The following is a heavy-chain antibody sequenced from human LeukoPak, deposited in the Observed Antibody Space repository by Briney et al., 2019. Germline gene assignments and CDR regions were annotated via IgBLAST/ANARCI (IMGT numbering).Heavy chain of an antibody. CDR3: AEDQNANYFYYIDA. V-gene: IGHV3-30*04. J-gene: IGHJ6*03. CDR1: GFTFSTYA. CDR2: ISYDGSSK. Sequence: PGRSLRLSCAASGFTFSTYAMHWVRQAPGKGLEWVAVISYDGSSKYYADSVKGRFTISRDNSKNTLYLQMNSLRPEDTAVYYCAEDQNANYFYYIDAWGKGTTVTISS.